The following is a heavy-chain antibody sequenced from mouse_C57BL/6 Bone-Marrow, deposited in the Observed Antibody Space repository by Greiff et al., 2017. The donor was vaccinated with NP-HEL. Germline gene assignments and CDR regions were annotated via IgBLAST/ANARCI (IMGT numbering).Heavy chain of an antibody. CDR3: GGAY. Sequence: EVMLVESGGGLVKPGGSLKLSCAASGFTFSDYGMHWVRQAPEKGLEWVAYISSGSSTIYYADTVTGRFTISRDNAKNTLFLQMTSLRSEDTAMYYCGGAYWGQGTLVTVSA. V-gene: IGHV5-17*01. CDR2: ISSGSSTI. CDR1: GFTFSDYG. J-gene: IGHJ3*01.